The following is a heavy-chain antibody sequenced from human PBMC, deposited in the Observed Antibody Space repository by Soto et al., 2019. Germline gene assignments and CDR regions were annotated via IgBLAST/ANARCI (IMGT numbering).Heavy chain of an antibody. Sequence: ASVKVSCKASGYTFTSYAMHWVRQAPGQRLEWMGWINAGNGNTKYSQKFQGRVTITRDTSASTAYMELSSLRSEDTAVYYCARDGVFGVVTSGYVAFDIWGQGTMVTVSS. CDR2: INAGNGNT. V-gene: IGHV1-3*01. J-gene: IGHJ3*02. D-gene: IGHD3-3*01. CDR3: ARDGVFGVVTSGYVAFDI. CDR1: GYTFTSYA.